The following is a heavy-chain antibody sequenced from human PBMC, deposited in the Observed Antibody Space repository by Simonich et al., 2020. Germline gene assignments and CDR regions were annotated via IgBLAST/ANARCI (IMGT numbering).Heavy chain of an antibody. CDR2: INPNSGGT. Sequence: QVQLVQSGAEVKKPGASVKVSCKASGYTFTGYYMHWVRQAPGQGLEWLGRINPNSGGTNYAQKFQGRVTMTRDPAISTAYMELSRLRSDDTAVYYCARDTFLGYCSSTSCYDAFDIWGQGTMVTVSS. D-gene: IGHD2-2*01. V-gene: IGHV1-2*06. CDR1: GYTFTGYY. J-gene: IGHJ3*02. CDR3: ARDTFLGYCSSTSCYDAFDI.